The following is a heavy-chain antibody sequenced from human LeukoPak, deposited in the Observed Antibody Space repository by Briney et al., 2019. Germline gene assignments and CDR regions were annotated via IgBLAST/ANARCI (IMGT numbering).Heavy chain of an antibody. D-gene: IGHD2-2*01. V-gene: IGHV3-21*01. CDR3: ATSYRILPAASLDY. J-gene: IGHJ4*02. Sequence: GGSLRLSCAASGFTFSSYWMHWVRQAPGRGLEWVSSISSSSVYIYYADSVKGRFIISRDNAKTSLYLQMTSLRAEDTAVYYCATSYRILPAASLDYWGQGALVTVSS. CDR2: ISSSSVYI. CDR1: GFTFSSYW.